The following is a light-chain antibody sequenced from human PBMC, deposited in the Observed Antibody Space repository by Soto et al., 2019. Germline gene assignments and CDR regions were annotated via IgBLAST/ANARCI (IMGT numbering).Light chain of an antibody. Sequence: EIVLTQSPATLSLSPGERATLSCRASQSVRTSLAWYQQQPGQAPRLLIYDASNRATGIPARFSGSGSGTDFTLTISSLQPKDFPVYYCQQRSNWPGTFGQGTKVEIK. CDR1: QSVRTS. CDR3: QQRSNWPGT. V-gene: IGKV3-11*01. J-gene: IGKJ1*01. CDR2: DAS.